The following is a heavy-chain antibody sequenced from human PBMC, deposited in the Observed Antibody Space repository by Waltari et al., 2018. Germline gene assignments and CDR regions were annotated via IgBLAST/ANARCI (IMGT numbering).Heavy chain of an antibody. CDR1: GGSISSSSYY. CDR2: IYYSGST. D-gene: IGHD1-26*01. V-gene: IGHV4-39*01. CDR3: ARGDFASPADY. J-gene: IGHJ4*02. Sequence: QLQLQESGPGLVKPSETLSLTCTVSGGSISSSSYYWGWIRQPPGKGLEWIGSIYYSGSTYYNPSLKSRVTISVDTSKNQFSLKLSSVTAADTAVYYCARGDFASPADYWGQGTLVTVSS.